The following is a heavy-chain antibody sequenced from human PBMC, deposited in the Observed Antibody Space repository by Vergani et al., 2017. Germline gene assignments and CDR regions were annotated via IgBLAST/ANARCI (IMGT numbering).Heavy chain of an antibody. V-gene: IGHV3-48*04. Sequence: EVQLVESGGGLVQPGGSLRLSCAASGFTFSSYSMNWVRQAPGKGLEWVSYISSSSSTIYYADSVKGRFTISRDNAKNSLYLQMNSLRAEDTVVYYCGSLSGYDVSLWGQGTMVTVSS. D-gene: IGHD5-12*01. CDR1: GFTFSSYS. CDR2: ISSSSSTI. CDR3: GSLSGYDVSL. J-gene: IGHJ3*01.